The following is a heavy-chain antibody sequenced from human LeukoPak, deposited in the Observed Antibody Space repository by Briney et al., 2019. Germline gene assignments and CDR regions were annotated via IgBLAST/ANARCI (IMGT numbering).Heavy chain of an antibody. CDR2: ISAYNGNT. D-gene: IGHD3-22*01. V-gene: IGHV1-18*01. J-gene: IGHJ4*02. Sequence: ASVKVSCKASGYTFTSYGISWVRQAPGQGLEWMGWISAYNGNTNYARKLQGRVTMTTDTSTSTAYMELRSLRSDDTAVYYCARTLYYDSSGYEPREYYFDCWGQGTLVTVSS. CDR3: ARTLYYDSSGYEPREYYFDC. CDR1: GYTFTSYG.